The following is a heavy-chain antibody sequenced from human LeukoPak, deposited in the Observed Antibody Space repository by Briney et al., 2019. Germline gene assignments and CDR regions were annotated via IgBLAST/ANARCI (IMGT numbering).Heavy chain of an antibody. J-gene: IGHJ5*02. V-gene: IGHV3-11*01. D-gene: IGHD4-17*01. CDR1: GFTFSDYY. CDR2: ISSSGSTI. CDR3: ASHLAYSDGFDP. Sequence: RSGGSLRLSCAASGFTFSDYYMSWIRQAPGKGLEWVSYISSSGSTIYYADSVKGRFTISRDNAKNSLYLQMNSLRAEDTAVYYCASHLAYSDGFDPWGQGTLSPSPQ.